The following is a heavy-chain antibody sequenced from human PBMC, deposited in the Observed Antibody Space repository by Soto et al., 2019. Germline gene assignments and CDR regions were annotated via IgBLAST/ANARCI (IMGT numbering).Heavy chain of an antibody. CDR1: GFTFSSYA. V-gene: IGHV3-23*01. CDR2: ISASGGST. J-gene: IGHJ4*02. D-gene: IGHD6-13*01. CDR3: ALIGQQLIGTKLRDC. Sequence: EVQLLESGGDLVQPGGSLRLSCAASGFTFSSYAMSWVRQAPGKGLEWVSGISASGGSTYYVDSVKGRFTISRDNTKNTLYLQKHSLRAEDTAVYYCALIGQQLIGTKLRDCWGQGTLVAVSS.